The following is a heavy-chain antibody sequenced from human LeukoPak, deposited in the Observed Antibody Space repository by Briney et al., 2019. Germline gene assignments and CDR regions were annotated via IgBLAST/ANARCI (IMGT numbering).Heavy chain of an antibody. CDR1: GFTFSSYS. V-gene: IGHV3-21*01. Sequence: GGSLRLSCAASGFTFSSYSMNWVRQAPGEGLEWVSSISSSSSYIYYADSVKGRFTISRDNAKNSLYLQMNSLRAEDTAVYYCAREGGSSSGYYYYYYMDVWGKGTTVTVSS. J-gene: IGHJ6*03. CDR2: ISSSSSYI. CDR3: AREGGSSSGYYYYYYMDV. D-gene: IGHD6-6*01.